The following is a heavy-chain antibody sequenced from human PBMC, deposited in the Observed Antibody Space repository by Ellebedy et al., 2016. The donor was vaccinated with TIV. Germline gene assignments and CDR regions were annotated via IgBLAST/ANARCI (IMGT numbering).Heavy chain of an antibody. CDR3: ARRVPYLDY. V-gene: IGHV1-8*02. J-gene: IGHJ4*02. D-gene: IGHD3-10*01. CDR2: MKPNNGNT. Sequence: AASVKVSCKTSGYTFTNYGMHWLRQAPGQGLEWMGWMKPNNGNTDYAQKFRGRATMTRETSINTAYIELSGLRSEDTAVYYCARRVPYLDYWGQGTLVTVSS. CDR1: GYTFTNYG.